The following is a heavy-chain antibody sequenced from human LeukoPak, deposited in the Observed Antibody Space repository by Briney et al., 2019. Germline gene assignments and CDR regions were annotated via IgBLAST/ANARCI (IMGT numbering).Heavy chain of an antibody. CDR3: GRPGSSSWYSSWGACDI. CDR1: GYRFTSYW. Sequence: GGSLKIPWEGPGYRFTSYWIAWVRQIPGKGLDWMGIIYPGDSDTRHRPSCQGPVPLSADKSTNPAYPQYKSPKAWDTAMYYCGRPGSSSWYSSWGACDIWGQGTMVTVSS. D-gene: IGHD6-13*01. V-gene: IGHV5-51*01. CDR2: IYPGDSDT. J-gene: IGHJ3*02.